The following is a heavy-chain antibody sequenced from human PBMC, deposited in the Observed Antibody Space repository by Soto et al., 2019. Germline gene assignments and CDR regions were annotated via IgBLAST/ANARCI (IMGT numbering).Heavy chain of an antibody. J-gene: IGHJ4*02. CDR1: GVTFSSYA. CDR3: ARERSHYYGSGSYYNALTYYFDY. Sequence: SVKVSCKASGVTFSSYAISWVRQAPGQGLEWMGGIIPIFGTANYAQKFQGRVTITADESTSTAYMELSSLRSEDAAVYYCARERSHYYGSGSYYNALTYYFDYWGQGTLVTVSS. CDR2: IIPIFGTA. V-gene: IGHV1-69*13. D-gene: IGHD3-10*01.